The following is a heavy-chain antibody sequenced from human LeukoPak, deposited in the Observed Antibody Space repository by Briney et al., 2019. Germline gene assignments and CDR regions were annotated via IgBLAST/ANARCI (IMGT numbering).Heavy chain of an antibody. D-gene: IGHD1-26*01. V-gene: IGHV1-46*01. CDR3: ARDGTAVGATPPSYYYYYMDV. Sequence: ASVKVPCKASGYTFTSYYMHWVRQAPGQGLEWMGIINPSGGSTSYAQKFQGRVTMTRDTSTSTVYMELSSLRSEDTAVYYCARDGTAVGATPPSYYYYYMDVWGKGTTVTISS. CDR2: INPSGGST. CDR1: GYTFTSYY. J-gene: IGHJ6*03.